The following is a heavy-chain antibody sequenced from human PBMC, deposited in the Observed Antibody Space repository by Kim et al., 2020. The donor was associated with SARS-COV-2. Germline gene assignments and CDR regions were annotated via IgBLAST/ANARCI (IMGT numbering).Heavy chain of an antibody. CDR1: GGSISSGGYS. Sequence: SETLSLTCAVSGGSISSGGYSWSWIRQPPGKGLEWIGYIYHSGSTYYNPSLKSRVTISVDRSKNQFSLKLSSVTAADTAVYYCARGGYYGSGSYYISTRGGFDYWGQGTLVTVSS. CDR3: ARGGYYGSGSYYISTRGGFDY. CDR2: IYHSGST. J-gene: IGHJ4*02. D-gene: IGHD3-10*01. V-gene: IGHV4-30-2*01.